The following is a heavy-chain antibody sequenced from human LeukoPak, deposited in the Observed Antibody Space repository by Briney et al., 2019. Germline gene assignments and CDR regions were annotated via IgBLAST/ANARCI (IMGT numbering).Heavy chain of an antibody. D-gene: IGHD3-9*01. V-gene: IGHV4-59*01. CDR3: ARDSGRYDILTGFDY. CDR2: IYYSGST. CDR1: GGSISSYY. J-gene: IGHJ4*02. Sequence: SETLSLTCTVSGGSISSYYWSWIRQPPGKGLEWIGYIYYSGSTNYSPSLKSRVTISVDTSKNQFSLKLSSVTAADTAVYYCARDSGRYDILTGFDYWGQGTLVTVSS.